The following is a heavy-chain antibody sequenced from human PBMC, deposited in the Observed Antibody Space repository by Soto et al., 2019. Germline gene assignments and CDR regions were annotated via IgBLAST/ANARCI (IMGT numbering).Heavy chain of an antibody. CDR2: ISGSGGST. J-gene: IGHJ4*02. V-gene: IGHV3-23*01. CDR1: GFTFSSYA. D-gene: IGHD6-19*01. Sequence: GGSLRLSCAASGFTFSSYAMSWVRQAPGKGLEWVSAISGSGGSTYYADSVKGRFTISRDNSKNTLYLQMNSLRAEDTAVYYCAKLGSFVAGTIRYFDYWGQGTLVTVSS. CDR3: AKLGSFVAGTIRYFDY.